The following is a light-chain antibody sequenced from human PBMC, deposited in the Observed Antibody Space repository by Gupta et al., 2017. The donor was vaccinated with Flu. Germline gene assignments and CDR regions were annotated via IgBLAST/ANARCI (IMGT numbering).Light chain of an antibody. CDR3: QQSYSTPRT. V-gene: IGKV1-39*01. CDR2: AAS. J-gene: IGKJ1*01. Sequence: GDRVTITCRASQSISKYLNWYQQKPGNAPQLLIFAASSLQGGVPPRFSGTGSGTDFTLTITSLQPEDSATYYCQQSYSTPRTFGQGTRVEVQ. CDR1: QSISKY.